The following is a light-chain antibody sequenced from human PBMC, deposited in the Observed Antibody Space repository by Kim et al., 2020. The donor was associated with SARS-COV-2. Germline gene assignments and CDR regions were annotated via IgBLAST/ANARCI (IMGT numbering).Light chain of an antibody. Sequence: DIQMTRSPSSLSASVGDRVTITCRASQSIHTYLNWYQQKPGKAPKLLVYAASSLQSGVPSRFSGSGSGTDFTLTISSLQPEDFATYYCQQSYSTPITFGQGTRLEIK. CDR1: QSIHTY. CDR2: AAS. CDR3: QQSYSTPIT. V-gene: IGKV1-39*01. J-gene: IGKJ5*01.